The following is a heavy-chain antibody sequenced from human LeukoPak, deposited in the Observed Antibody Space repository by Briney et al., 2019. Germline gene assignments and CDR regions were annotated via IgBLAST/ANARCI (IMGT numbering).Heavy chain of an antibody. J-gene: IGHJ4*02. Sequence: PSETLSLTRTVSGGSISSSSYYWGWIRQPPGKGLEWIGSIYYSGSTYYNPSLKSRVTISVDTSKNQFSLKLSSVTAADTAVYYCARLPIGDYYFDYWGQGTLVTVSS. D-gene: IGHD4-17*01. CDR3: ARLPIGDYYFDY. CDR1: GGSISSSSYY. V-gene: IGHV4-39*01. CDR2: IYYSGST.